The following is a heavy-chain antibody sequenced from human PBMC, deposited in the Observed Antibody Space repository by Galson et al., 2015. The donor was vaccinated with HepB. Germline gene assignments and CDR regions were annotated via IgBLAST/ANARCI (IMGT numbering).Heavy chain of an antibody. CDR2: IYWDDDD. Sequence: PALVKPTQTLTLTCTFSGFSLSSTGVGVGWIRQPPGKALEWLAVIYWDDDDRYSPSLKSRLKITKDTSKNQVVLTMTNMDPVDTATYYCARTRYRGSYLFDYWGQGTLVTVSS. D-gene: IGHD1-26*01. V-gene: IGHV2-5*02. CDR1: GFSLSSTGVG. CDR3: ARTRYRGSYLFDY. J-gene: IGHJ4*02.